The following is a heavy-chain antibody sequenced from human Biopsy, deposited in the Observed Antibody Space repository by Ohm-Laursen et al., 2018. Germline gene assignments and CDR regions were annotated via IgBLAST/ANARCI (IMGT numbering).Heavy chain of an antibody. V-gene: IGHV1-46*01. J-gene: IGHJ6*02. D-gene: IGHD5-24*01. Sequence: SVKVSCKASGNTFATYHIHWVRQAPGQGLEWMGVISPSGATTSFSQKFQGRITMTRDTSTGTVYMDLNSLGSEGTAVYYCARAGVGSDGTDSYYYGIDVWGQGTTVTVSS. CDR2: ISPSGATT. CDR1: GNTFATYH. CDR3: ARAGVGSDGTDSYYYGIDV.